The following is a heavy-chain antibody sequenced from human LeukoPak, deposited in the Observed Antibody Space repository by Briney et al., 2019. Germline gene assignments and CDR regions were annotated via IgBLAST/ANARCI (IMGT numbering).Heavy chain of an antibody. V-gene: IGHV4-4*02. CDR2: IYHSGSA. CDR3: ARETEGAYDFYY. CDR1: GGSISSKNW. D-gene: IGHD3/OR15-3a*01. J-gene: IGHJ4*02. Sequence: SPSETLSLTCAVSGGSISSKNWWSWVRQPPGKGLEWIGEIYHSGSANYNPSLKSRVTMSLDKSKNRVSLKLSSVTAADTAVYYCARETEGAYDFYYWGPGTLATVSS.